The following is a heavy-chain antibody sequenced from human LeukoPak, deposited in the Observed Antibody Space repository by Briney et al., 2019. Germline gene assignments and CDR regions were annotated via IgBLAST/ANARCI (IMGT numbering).Heavy chain of an antibody. Sequence: SETLSLTCTVSGGSVSSSSYFWGWIRQPPGKGLEWIGTMFYSGSTHYYPSLKSRVTISVDTSKNQFFLKLNSVTAADTAVYYCARGPYCSGGSCYFGSSYYYYYGMDVWGKGTTVTVSS. V-gene: IGHV4-39*01. CDR3: ARGPYCSGGSCYFGSSYYYYYGMDV. CDR1: GGSVSSSSYF. D-gene: IGHD2-15*01. CDR2: MFYSGST. J-gene: IGHJ6*04.